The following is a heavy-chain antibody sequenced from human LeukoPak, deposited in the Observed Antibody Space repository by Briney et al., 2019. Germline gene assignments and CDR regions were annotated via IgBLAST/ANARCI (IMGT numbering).Heavy chain of an antibody. J-gene: IGHJ4*02. D-gene: IGHD2-21*01. V-gene: IGHV4-39*01. CDR3: ARQDSPYCGGDCYRAFDY. CDR2: IYYSGST. CDR1: GGSISSYY. Sequence: PSETLSLTCTVSGGSISSYYWGWIRQPPGKGLEWIGSIYYSGSTYYNPSLKSRVTISVDTSKNQFSLKLSSVTAADTAVYYCARQDSPYCGGDCYRAFDYWGQGTLVTVSS.